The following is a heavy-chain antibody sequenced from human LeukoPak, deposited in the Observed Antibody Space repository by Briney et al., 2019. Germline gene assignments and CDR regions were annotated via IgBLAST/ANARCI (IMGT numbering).Heavy chain of an antibody. CDR2: IYSGGST. D-gene: IGHD6-19*01. CDR1: GFTVSSNY. CDR3: ARVDYSGWYYFDY. J-gene: IGHJ4*02. V-gene: IGHV3-53*01. Sequence: GGSLRLSCAASGFTVSSNYMSWVRQAPGKGLEWVSVIYSGGSTYSADSVKGRFTISRDNAKNSLYLQMNSLRAEDTAVYYCARVDYSGWYYFDYWGQGTLVTVSS.